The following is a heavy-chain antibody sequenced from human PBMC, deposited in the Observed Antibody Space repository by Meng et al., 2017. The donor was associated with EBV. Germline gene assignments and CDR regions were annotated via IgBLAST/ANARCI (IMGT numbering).Heavy chain of an antibody. Sequence: QVQLVESGAEVKKPRVSVNVACKAPGYTVTGYYMHWVRQAPGQGLEWMGRINPNSGGTNYAQKFQGRVTMTRDTSISTAYMELSRLRSDDTAVYYCARVGIAVAGTGDYWGQGTLVTVSS. CDR2: INPNSGGT. V-gene: IGHV1-2*06. CDR1: GYTVTGYY. J-gene: IGHJ4*02. CDR3: ARVGIAVAGTGDY. D-gene: IGHD6-19*01.